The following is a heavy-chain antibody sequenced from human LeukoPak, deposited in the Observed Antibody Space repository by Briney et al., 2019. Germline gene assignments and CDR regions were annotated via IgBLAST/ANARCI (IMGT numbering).Heavy chain of an antibody. CDR1: GFTFSTYW. J-gene: IGHJ1*01. Sequence: RGSLRLSCAASGFTFSTYWMHWVRQAPGKGLVWVSRIKSDGSTNYADSVKGRFTISRDNAKNTVSLQMNSLRPEDTGVYYCARAPSEIGGYYPEYFRHWGQGTLVTVSS. V-gene: IGHV3-74*01. CDR3: ARAPSEIGGYYPEYFRH. D-gene: IGHD3-22*01. CDR2: IKSDGST.